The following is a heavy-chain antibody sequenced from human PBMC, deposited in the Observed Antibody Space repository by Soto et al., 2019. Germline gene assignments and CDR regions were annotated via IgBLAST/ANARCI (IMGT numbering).Heavy chain of an antibody. Sequence: PSETLSLTCTVSGGSISSYYWSWIRQPPGMGLEWIGYIYNSGSTSNNPSLKSRVTISVDTSKNQFSLKLSSVTAADTAVYYCARVLRGISYSSSSLNWFDPWGQGTLVTV. D-gene: IGHD6-13*01. CDR1: GGSISSYY. V-gene: IGHV4-59*01. CDR2: IYNSGST. J-gene: IGHJ5*02. CDR3: ARVLRGISYSSSSLNWFDP.